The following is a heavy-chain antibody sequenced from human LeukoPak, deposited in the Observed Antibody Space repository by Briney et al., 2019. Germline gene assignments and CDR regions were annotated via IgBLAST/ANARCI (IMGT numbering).Heavy chain of an antibody. CDR2: IRSKAYGGTT. D-gene: IGHD3-3*01. V-gene: IGHV3-49*04. J-gene: IGHJ3*02. Sequence: PGGSLRLSCAASGFTFSSYGMSWVRQAPGKGLEWVGFIRSKAYGGTTEYAASVKGRFTISRDDSKSIAYLQMNSLKTEDTAVYYCTRVVDGWSGYFLEAFDIWGQGTMVTVSS. CDR1: GFTFSSYG. CDR3: TRVVDGWSGYFLEAFDI.